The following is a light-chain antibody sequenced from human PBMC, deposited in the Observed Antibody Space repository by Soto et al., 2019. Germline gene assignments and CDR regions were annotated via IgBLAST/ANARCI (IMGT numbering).Light chain of an antibody. CDR1: QDIRTS. V-gene: IGKV1-33*01. CDR3: QHYDNLPPFT. CDR2: GAS. Sequence: DIQMTQSPSSLSASVGARVSITCQASQDIRTSLSWFQQKPGRAPKLLIYGASNLETGVPSRFRGSGSATDFTFTIISLQPEDIATYYCQHYDNLPPFTFGPGTTVDIK. J-gene: IGKJ3*01.